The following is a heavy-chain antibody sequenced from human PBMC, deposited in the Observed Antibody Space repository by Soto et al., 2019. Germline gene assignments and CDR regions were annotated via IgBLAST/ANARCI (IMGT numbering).Heavy chain of an antibody. CDR1: GFTFSSYG. D-gene: IGHD4-17*01. Sequence: QVQLVESGGGVVQPGRSLRLSCAASGFTFSSYGMHWVRQAPGKGLEWVAVISYDGSNKYYADSVKGRFTISRDNSKNTLYLQMNSLRAEDTAVYYCAKGPTVTRGSNDYWGQGTLVTVSS. J-gene: IGHJ4*02. CDR3: AKGPTVTRGSNDY. V-gene: IGHV3-30*18. CDR2: ISYDGSNK.